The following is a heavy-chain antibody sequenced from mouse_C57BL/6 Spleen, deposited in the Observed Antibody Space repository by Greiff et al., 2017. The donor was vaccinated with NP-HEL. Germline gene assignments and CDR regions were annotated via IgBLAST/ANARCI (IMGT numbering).Heavy chain of an antibody. D-gene: IGHD2-4*01. J-gene: IGHJ4*01. CDR2: INPNNGGT. CDR1: GYTFTDYN. CDR3: ARAMNGDYGYAMDC. V-gene: IGHV1-22*01. Sequence: VQLQQSGPELVKPGASVKMSCKASGYTFTDYNMHWVKQSHGKSLEWIGNINPNNGGTSYNQKFKGKATLTVYKSSSTAYMELRSLTSEDSAVYYCARAMNGDYGYAMDCWGQGASVTVS.